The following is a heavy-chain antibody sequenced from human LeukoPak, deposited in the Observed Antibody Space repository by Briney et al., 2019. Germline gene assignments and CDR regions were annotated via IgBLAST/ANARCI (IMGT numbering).Heavy chain of an antibody. CDR1: GGSFSTYY. V-gene: IGHV4-34*01. D-gene: IGHD2-21*02. CDR2: INHSGST. J-gene: IGHJ4*02. Sequence: PSETLSLICAVYGGSFSTYYWSWIRQPPGKGLGWIGEINHSGSTNYNPSLKSRVTISVDTSKNQFSLKLSSVTAADTAVYYCARGGFYCGGDCYVDYWGQGTLVTVSS. CDR3: ARGGFYCGGDCYVDY.